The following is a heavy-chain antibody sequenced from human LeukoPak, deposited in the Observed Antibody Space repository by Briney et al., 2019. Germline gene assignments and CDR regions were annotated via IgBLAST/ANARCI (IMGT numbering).Heavy chain of an antibody. Sequence: GGSLRLSCAASGFTFSSYAMSWVRQAPGKGLEWVANIKQDGSEKFYVDSVKGRFTISRDNAKNSLYLQMNSLRAEDTAVYYCAREYCSGGSCYKGGIDYWGQGTLVTVSS. D-gene: IGHD2-15*01. CDR1: GFTFSSYA. CDR2: IKQDGSEK. V-gene: IGHV3-7*03. CDR3: AREYCSGGSCYKGGIDY. J-gene: IGHJ4*02.